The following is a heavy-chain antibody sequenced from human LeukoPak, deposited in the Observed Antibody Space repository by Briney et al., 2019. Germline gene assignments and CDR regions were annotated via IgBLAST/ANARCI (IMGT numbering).Heavy chain of an antibody. CDR2: INPNSGGT. Sequence: GASVKVSCKASGYTFTGYYMHWVRQAPGQGLEWMGWINPNSGGTNYAQKFQGRVTMTRDTSISTAYMELSRLRSDDTAVYYCARFGRAGTTPRLYYYYYYMDVWGKGTTVTVSS. V-gene: IGHV1-2*02. CDR1: GYTFTGYY. J-gene: IGHJ6*03. D-gene: IGHD1-1*01. CDR3: ARFGRAGTTPRLYYYYYYMDV.